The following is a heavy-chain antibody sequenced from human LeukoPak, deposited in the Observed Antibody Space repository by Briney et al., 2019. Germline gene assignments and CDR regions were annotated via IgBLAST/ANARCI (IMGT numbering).Heavy chain of an antibody. D-gene: IGHD5/OR15-5a*01. V-gene: IGHV4-31*03. CDR1: RGFISSGGYY. J-gene: IGHJ3*02. CDR2: IYYSGST. Sequence: SETLSQTLTVSRGFISSGGYYWSWIRQHPGKGLEWIGYIYYSGSTYYNPSLKSRVTISVDTSKNQFSLKLTSVTAADTAVYYCARGGSTSDIWGQGTMVTVSS. CDR3: ARGGSTSDI.